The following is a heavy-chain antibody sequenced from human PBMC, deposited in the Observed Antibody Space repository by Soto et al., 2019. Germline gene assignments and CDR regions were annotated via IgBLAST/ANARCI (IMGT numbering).Heavy chain of an antibody. CDR2: INAGNGNT. D-gene: IGHD6-19*01. V-gene: IGHV1-3*01. CDR1: GYTXTSYA. Sequence: SXKVSCKASGYTXTSYAMHWVRQAPGQRLEWMGWINAGNGNTKYSQKFQGRVTITRDTSASTAYMELSSLRSEDTAVYYCARVEVAGPNAFDIWGQGTTGTVS. CDR3: ARVEVAGPNAFDI. J-gene: IGHJ3*02.